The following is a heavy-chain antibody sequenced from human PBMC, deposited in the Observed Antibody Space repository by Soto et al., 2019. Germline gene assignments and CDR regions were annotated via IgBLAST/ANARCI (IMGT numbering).Heavy chain of an antibody. CDR3: AKESHTRIQLWERYYYYYMDV. CDR1: GYTFTSYG. Sequence: ASVKVSCKASGYTFTSYGISWVRQAPGQGLEWMGWISAYNGNTNYARKLQGRVTMTTYTSTSTAYMELRSLRSDDTAVYYCAKESHTRIQLWERYYYYYMDVWGKGTTVTVSS. CDR2: ISAYNGNT. V-gene: IGHV1-18*01. D-gene: IGHD5-18*01. J-gene: IGHJ6*03.